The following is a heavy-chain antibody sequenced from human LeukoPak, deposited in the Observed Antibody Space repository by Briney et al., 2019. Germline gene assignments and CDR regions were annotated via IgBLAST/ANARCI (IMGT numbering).Heavy chain of an antibody. Sequence: SVKVSCKASGGTFSSYAISWVRQAPGQGLEWVGRIIPILGIANYAQKFQGRVTITADKSTSTAYMELSSLRSEDTAVYYCATNYYDSSGFDYWGQGTLVTVSS. D-gene: IGHD3-22*01. CDR3: ATNYYDSSGFDY. CDR2: IIPILGIA. CDR1: GGTFSSYA. J-gene: IGHJ4*02. V-gene: IGHV1-69*04.